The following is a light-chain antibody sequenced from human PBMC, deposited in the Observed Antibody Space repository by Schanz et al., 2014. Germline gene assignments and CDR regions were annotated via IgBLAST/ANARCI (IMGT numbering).Light chain of an antibody. CDR2: GAS. Sequence: EIVLTQSPGTLSLSPGERATLSCRASQSVSSSYLAWYQQKPGQAPRLLIYGASSRATGIPDRFSGSGSGTAFTLTISSLEPEDFAVYYCHHRFDWPLFTFGPGTRVDI. J-gene: IGKJ3*01. CDR1: QSVSSSY. V-gene: IGKV3D-20*02. CDR3: HHRFDWPLFT.